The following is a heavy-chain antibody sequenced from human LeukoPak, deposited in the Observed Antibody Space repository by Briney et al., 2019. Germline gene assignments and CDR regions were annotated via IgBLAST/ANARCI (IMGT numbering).Heavy chain of an antibody. V-gene: IGHV4-61*02. CDR1: GVSISSGSYC. CDR2: IYTSGST. CDR3: ARAQFGSGYHIDY. J-gene: IGHJ4*02. Sequence: SQTLSLTCTVSGVSISSGSYCWRWLRQPAGKGLEWIGRIYTSGSTNYNPSLKSRVTISVDTSKNQFSLKLSSVTATDTALYYCARAQFGSGYHIDYWGQGTLVTVSS. D-gene: IGHD3-3*01.